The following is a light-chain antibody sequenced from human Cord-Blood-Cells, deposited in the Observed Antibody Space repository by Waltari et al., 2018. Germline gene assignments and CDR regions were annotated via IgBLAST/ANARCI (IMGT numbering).Light chain of an antibody. Sequence: EIVMTQSPATLSVSPGERATLACRASQSVSSNLAWYQQKPGQAPRLLIYGASTRATGIAARFSGSGSGTEFTLSISSLQSEDFAFYYCQQYNNWPFTFGPGTKVD. CDR3: QQYNNWPFT. J-gene: IGKJ3*01. CDR1: QSVSSN. V-gene: IGKV3-15*01. CDR2: GAS.